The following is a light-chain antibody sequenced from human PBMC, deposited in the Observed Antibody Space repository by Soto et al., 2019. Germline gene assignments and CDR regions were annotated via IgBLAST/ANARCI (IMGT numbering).Light chain of an antibody. V-gene: IGLV2-11*01. CDR2: DVS. J-gene: IGLJ3*02. CDR1: YSDVGGYNL. CDR3: CSYAGSFIWM. Sequence: QSALTQPRSXXXXPGQSVTISCTGSYSDVGGYNLVSWYQQHPAKAPKLMIYDVSKRPSGVPDRFSGSKSGNTASLTISGLQSEDEADYYCCSYAGSFIWMFGGGTQLTVL.